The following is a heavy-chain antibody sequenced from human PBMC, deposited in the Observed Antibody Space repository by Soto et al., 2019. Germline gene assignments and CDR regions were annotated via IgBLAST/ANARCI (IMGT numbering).Heavy chain of an antibody. CDR2: IYYSGST. V-gene: IGHV4-59*08. CDR3: ARRYGSAFDI. D-gene: IGHD3-10*01. Sequence: ASETLSLTCTVSGGSISTYYWSWIRQPPGKGLECIGYIYYSGSTNYNPSLKSRVTISVDTSKNQFSLKLSSVTAADTAVYYCARRYGSAFDIWGQGTMVTVSS. CDR1: GGSISTYY. J-gene: IGHJ3*02.